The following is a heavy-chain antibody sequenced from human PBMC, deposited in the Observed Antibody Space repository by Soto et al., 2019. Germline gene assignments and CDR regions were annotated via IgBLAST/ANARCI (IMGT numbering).Heavy chain of an antibody. Sequence: QVQLQESGPRLVRPSGTLSLTCTISGGSFGTNYWSWIRQAPGQGLEWIGYTYYTGSTKYNPSLKSRATISVDTSKNQFSLTLNSAAAADTAVYYCATDSAGRGPFDPWGQGILVTVSS. CDR2: TYYTGST. CDR3: ATDSAGRGPFDP. J-gene: IGHJ5*02. CDR1: GGSFGTNY. D-gene: IGHD3-10*01. V-gene: IGHV4-59*13.